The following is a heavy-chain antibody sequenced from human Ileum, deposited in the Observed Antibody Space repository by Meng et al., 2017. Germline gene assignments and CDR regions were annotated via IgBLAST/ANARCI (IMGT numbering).Heavy chain of an antibody. Sequence: VEAGGGVIQLGGSLKLSCAGSGLTFSNSWMHWVRQVPGQGLIWVSEISPDGNIKVYADSVKGRFTISKDNAKNTLYLQMNSLGAGDTAMYYCARDLYRAYDYWGQGTLVTVSS. D-gene: IGHD3-16*02. CDR3: ARDLYRAYDY. CDR2: ISPDGNIK. V-gene: IGHV3-74*01. J-gene: IGHJ4*02. CDR1: GLTFSNSW.